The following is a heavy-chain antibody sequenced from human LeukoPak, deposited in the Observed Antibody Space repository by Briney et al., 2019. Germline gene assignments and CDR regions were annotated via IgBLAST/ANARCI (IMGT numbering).Heavy chain of an antibody. D-gene: IGHD3-9*01. J-gene: IGHJ4*02. CDR1: GGSISSFF. CDR2: VHSSGST. CDR3: ARLAPSNYDILTGDPKVVFDY. V-gene: IGHV4-59*01. Sequence: SETLSLTCTVSGGSISSFFWSWIRQPPGKGLEWIGYVHSSGSTKYNPSLKSRLIISVDMSKNQFSLKLRSVSVADTAVYYCARLAPSNYDILTGDPKVVFDYWGQGALVTVSS.